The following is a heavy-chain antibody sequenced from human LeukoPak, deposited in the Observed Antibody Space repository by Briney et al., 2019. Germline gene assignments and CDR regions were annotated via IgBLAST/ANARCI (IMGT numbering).Heavy chain of an antibody. V-gene: IGHV4-4*02. CDR1: GGSISSSNW. CDR3: RGDYGAFDI. Sequence: SETLSLTCAVSGGSISSSNWWSWVRQPPGKGREWIGEIYHSGSNNYKQSLKSRVTISVDKSKNQSSLKLSSVTAADTAVYYCRGDYGAFDIWGQGTMVTVSS. CDR2: IYHSGSN. J-gene: IGHJ3*02. D-gene: IGHD4-17*01.